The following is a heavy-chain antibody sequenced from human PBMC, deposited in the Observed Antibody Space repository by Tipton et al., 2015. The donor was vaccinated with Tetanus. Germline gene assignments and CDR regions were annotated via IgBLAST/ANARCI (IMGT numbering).Heavy chain of an antibody. CDR2: IDPNSGGT. D-gene: IGHD5-12*01. CDR1: GYTFTGYY. V-gene: IGHV1-2*02. CDR3: ARDRGDYIYYGMDV. J-gene: IGHJ6*02. Sequence: QVQLVQSGAEVKKPGASVKVSCKASGYTFTGYYIYWVRQAPGQGLEWMGWIDPNSGGTAYAQKFQGRVTMTRDTSISTAYMELRSLRSDDTAVYYCARDRGDYIYYGMDVWGPGTTVTVS.